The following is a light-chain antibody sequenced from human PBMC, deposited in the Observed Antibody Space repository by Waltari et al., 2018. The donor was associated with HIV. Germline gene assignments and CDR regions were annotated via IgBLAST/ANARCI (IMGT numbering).Light chain of an antibody. CDR3: LQYYSTPRT. J-gene: IGKJ1*01. Sequence: DIVMTQSPDSLAVSLGERATINCKSSQSVLSSSNNKNYLAWYQQKPGQSPKLLIYWASTRESGVPDRFSGSGSGTDFTLTISSLQAEDVAVYYCLQYYSTPRTFGQGTKVEIK. V-gene: IGKV4-1*01. CDR1: QSVLSSSNNKNY. CDR2: WAS.